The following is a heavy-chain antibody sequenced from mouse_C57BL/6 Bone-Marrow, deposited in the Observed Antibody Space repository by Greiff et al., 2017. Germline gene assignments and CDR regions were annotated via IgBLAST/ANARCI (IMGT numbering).Heavy chain of an antibody. V-gene: IGHV6-3*01. J-gene: IGHJ3*01. CDR1: GFTFSNYW. CDR3: TALWGAY. Sequence: EVMLVESGGGLVQPGGSMKLSCVASGFTFSNYWMNWVRQSPEKGLEWVAQIRLKSDNYATHYAESVKGRFTISRADSKSSVYLQMNNLRAEDTGIYYCTALWGAYWGQGTLVTVSA. CDR2: IRLKSDNYAT. D-gene: IGHD1-1*02.